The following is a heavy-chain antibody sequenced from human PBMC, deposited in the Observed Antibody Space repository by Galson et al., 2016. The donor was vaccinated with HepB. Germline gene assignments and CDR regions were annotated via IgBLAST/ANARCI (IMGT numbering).Heavy chain of an antibody. V-gene: IGHV3-21*01. CDR2: ISATSSDI. J-gene: IGHJ4*02. CDR3: ARDPLRYYGSGSYPQY. Sequence: SLRLSCAASGFTFSSYSMNWLRQAPGKGLEWVSYISATSSDIYYADSMKGRFTISRDNARNSLYLQMNSLRAEDTAVYYCARDPLRYYGSGSYPQYWGLGTLVTVSS. D-gene: IGHD3-10*01. CDR1: GFTFSSYS.